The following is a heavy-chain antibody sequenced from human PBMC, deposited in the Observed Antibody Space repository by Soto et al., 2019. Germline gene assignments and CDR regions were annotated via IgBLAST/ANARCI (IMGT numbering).Heavy chain of an antibody. J-gene: IGHJ6*02. Sequence: SETLSLTCTVSGGSISNSDYYWSWIRQPPGKGLEWIGGIYYTGSTYYNPSLKSRVTISVDTSKNQFSLKLSSVTAADTAVYYCAGQRDYFGMDVWGQGTTVTVSS. CDR2: IYYTGST. CDR1: GGSISNSDYY. V-gene: IGHV4-39*01. CDR3: AGQRDYFGMDV.